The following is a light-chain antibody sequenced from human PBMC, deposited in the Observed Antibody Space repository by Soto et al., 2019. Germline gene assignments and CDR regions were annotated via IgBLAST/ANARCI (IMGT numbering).Light chain of an antibody. Sequence: DIQLTQSPSFLSASVGDRVTITCRASQGIRSFLAWYQQKPGKAPKLLIDAASTLQSGVPSTYSGCGYGTEFTLTIRCLQPEDFATYYCQQVNSYPPSFGQGTKVEIK. CDR2: AAS. J-gene: IGKJ1*01. V-gene: IGKV1-9*01. CDR3: QQVNSYPPS. CDR1: QGIRSF.